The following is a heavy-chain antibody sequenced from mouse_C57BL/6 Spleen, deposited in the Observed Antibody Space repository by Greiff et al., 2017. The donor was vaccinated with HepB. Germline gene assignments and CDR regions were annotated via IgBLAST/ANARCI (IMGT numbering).Heavy chain of an antibody. J-gene: IGHJ3*01. Sequence: QVQLQQSGPELVKPGASVKISCKASGYAFSSSWMNWVKQRPGKGLEWIGRIYPGDGDTNYNGKFKGKATLTADISSSTAYMQLSSLTSEDSAVYFCAREITTVPFAYWGQGTLVTVSA. CDR3: AREITTVPFAY. V-gene: IGHV1-82*01. CDR1: GYAFSSSW. CDR2: IYPGDGDT. D-gene: IGHD1-1*01.